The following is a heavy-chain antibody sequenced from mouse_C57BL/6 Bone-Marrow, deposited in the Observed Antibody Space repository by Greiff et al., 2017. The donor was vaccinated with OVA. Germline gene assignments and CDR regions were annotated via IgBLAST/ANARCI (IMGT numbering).Heavy chain of an antibody. J-gene: IGHJ4*01. Sequence: EVKLMESGGGLVQPGGSLSLSCAASGFTFTDYYMSWVRQPPGKALEWLGFIRNKANGYTTEYSVSVKGRFTISRDNSQIILYLQMNALRAEASATYYCARYNTTVVGLYAMDYWGQGTSVTVSS. CDR1: GFTFTDYY. CDR2: IRNKANGYTT. D-gene: IGHD1-1*01. V-gene: IGHV7-3*01. CDR3: ARYNTTVVGLYAMDY.